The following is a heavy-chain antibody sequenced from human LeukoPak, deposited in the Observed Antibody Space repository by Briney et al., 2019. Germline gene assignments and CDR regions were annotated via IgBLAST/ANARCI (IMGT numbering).Heavy chain of an antibody. CDR1: GESISGFY. CDR2: IYYSGST. Sequence: SETLSLTCTVSGESISGFYWNWIRQPPGKGLEWIGYIYYSGSTNYNPSLKSRVTISVDTSKNQFSLKLSSVTAADTAVYYCARRGAGNYGSGSYPYWGQGTLVTVSS. V-gene: IGHV4-59*08. D-gene: IGHD3-10*01. CDR3: ARRGAGNYGSGSYPY. J-gene: IGHJ4*02.